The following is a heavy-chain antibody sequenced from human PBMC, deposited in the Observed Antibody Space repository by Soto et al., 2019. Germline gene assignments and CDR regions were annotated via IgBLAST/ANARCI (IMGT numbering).Heavy chain of an antibody. CDR1: GYTFANYG. Sequence: ASVKGSCKTSGYTFANYGGGWGRQDPGQGLVWMAWISAYTGTTNYAQEFQGRVAVTTDTSTSTASMDIKSLRSDDTAVYYCARSPYSYGKSFYFDYWGQGTLVTVSS. CDR2: ISAYTGTT. V-gene: IGHV1-18*04. CDR3: ARSPYSYGKSFYFDY. D-gene: IGHD5-18*01. J-gene: IGHJ4*02.